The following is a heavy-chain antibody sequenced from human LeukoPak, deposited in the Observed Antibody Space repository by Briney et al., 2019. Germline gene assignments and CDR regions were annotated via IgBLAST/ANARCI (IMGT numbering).Heavy chain of an antibody. CDR2: IYYSGST. Sequence: SQTLSLTCTVSGASISSSSYYWGWIRQPPGNGLEWIGSIYYSGSTYYTPSLKSRVTVSVDTSTNQFSLMLSSLTPPDTAVYYCARQLGYCSSTSCEITDYWGQRTLVSVSS. V-gene: IGHV4-39*01. CDR3: ARQLGYCSSTSCEITDY. D-gene: IGHD2-2*01. CDR1: GASISSSSYY. J-gene: IGHJ4*02.